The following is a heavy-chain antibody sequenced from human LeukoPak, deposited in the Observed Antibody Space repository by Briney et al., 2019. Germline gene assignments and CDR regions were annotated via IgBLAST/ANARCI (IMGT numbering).Heavy chain of an antibody. J-gene: IGHJ3*02. CDR1: GFTFSSYG. Sequence: GGSLRLSCAASGFTFSSYGMHWVRQAPGKGLEWVAFIRYDGSNKYYADSVKGRFTISRDNSKNTLYLQMNSLRAEDTAVYYCARDWICDLAYCGGGMQTGYAFDIWGQGTMVTVSS. CDR2: IRYDGSNK. V-gene: IGHV3-30*02. D-gene: IGHD2-21*01. CDR3: ARDWICDLAYCGGGMQTGYAFDI.